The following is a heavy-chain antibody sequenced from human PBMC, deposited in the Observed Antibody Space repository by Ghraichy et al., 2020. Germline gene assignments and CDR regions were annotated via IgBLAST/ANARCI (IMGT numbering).Heavy chain of an antibody. Sequence: GGSLRLSCAASGFTFSSFWLHWVRLVPGKGLLWVSGINSDGSSTNYADSVKGRFTISRDNAENTVYLQMNTPRAEDTAVYYCARAGGPYCTGSTCYNYFDFWGQGTLVTVSS. CDR2: INSDGSST. CDR3: ARAGGPYCTGSTCYNYFDF. D-gene: IGHD2-15*01. V-gene: IGHV3-74*01. CDR1: GFTFSSFW. J-gene: IGHJ4*02.